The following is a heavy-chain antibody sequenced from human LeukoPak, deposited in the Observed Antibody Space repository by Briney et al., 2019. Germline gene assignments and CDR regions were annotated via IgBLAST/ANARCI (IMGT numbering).Heavy chain of an antibody. CDR2: IIPIFGTA. CDR1: GGTFSSYA. D-gene: IGHD5-24*01. J-gene: IGHJ3*02. CDR3: ARCRDGYNSGAFDT. V-gene: IGHV1-69*05. Sequence: SVKVSCKASGGTFSSYAISWVRQAPGQGREWMGRIIPIFGTANYAQKFQGRVTITTDESTSTAYMELSSLRSEDTAVYYCARCRDGYNSGAFDTWGQGTMVTVSS.